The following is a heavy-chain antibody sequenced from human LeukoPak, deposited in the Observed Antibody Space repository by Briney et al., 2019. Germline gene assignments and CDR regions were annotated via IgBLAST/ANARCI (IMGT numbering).Heavy chain of an antibody. V-gene: IGHV3-7*01. CDR2: VGRDGSEK. Sequence: GGSLRLSCAVSEFTFSDYWMTWVRQVPRKGLEWVANVGRDGSEKNYVDSVEGRFTISRDNAKKSLDLEMNSLRVEDTALYYCAKVGTWELQRVFENWGQGTLVTVSS. CDR3: AKVGTWELQRVFEN. CDR1: EFTFSDYW. J-gene: IGHJ4*02. D-gene: IGHD1-26*01.